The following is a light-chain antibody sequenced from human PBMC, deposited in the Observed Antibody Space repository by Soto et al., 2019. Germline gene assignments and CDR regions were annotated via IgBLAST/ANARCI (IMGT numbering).Light chain of an antibody. CDR1: SGHSSYV. V-gene: IGLV4-69*01. CDR3: QTWATGIRV. J-gene: IGLJ3*02. Sequence: QLVLTQSPSASASLGASVKLTCTLSSGHSSYVIAWHQQQPEKGPRYLMKLNSDGSHFKGDGIPDRFSGSSSGAERYLIISSLQSEDEADYYCQTWATGIRVFGGGTKLTVL. CDR2: LNSDGSH.